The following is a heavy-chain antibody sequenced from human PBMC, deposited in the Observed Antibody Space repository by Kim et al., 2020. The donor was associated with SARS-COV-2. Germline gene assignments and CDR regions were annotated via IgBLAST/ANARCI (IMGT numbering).Heavy chain of an antibody. Sequence: SETLSLTCTVSGGSISSYYWSWIRQPPGKGLEWIGFISYSGSTNYNPSLKSRVTVSVDTSKNQFSLKLTSVTAADTAVYYCARERAFRYNWNDELYHFDLWGRGTLVTVSS. D-gene: IGHD1-1*01. CDR3: ARERAFRYNWNDELYHFDL. CDR1: GGSISSYY. V-gene: IGHV4-59*13. CDR2: ISYSGST. J-gene: IGHJ2*01.